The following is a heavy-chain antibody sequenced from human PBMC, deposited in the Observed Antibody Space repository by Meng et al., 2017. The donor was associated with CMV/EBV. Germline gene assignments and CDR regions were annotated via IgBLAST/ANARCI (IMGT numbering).Heavy chain of an antibody. J-gene: IGHJ4*02. Sequence: ASVKVSCKASGGTFSSYTISWVRQAPGQGLEWMGRIIPILGIANYAQKFQGRVTITADKSTSTAYMELSSLRSEDTAVYYCAREEDSYGYDYWGQGTLVTVSS. V-gene: IGHV1-69*04. CDR3: AREEDSYGYDY. CDR2: IIPILGIA. CDR1: GGTFSSYT. D-gene: IGHD5-18*01.